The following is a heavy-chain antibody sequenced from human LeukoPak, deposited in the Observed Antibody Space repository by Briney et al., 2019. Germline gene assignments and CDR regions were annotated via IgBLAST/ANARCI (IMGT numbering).Heavy chain of an antibody. Sequence: GGSLRLSCAASGFTFSSSGMHWARQAPGKGLEWVAFISYDGSNEYYVDSVKGRFTISRETSKNTLYLQMNSLRAEDTAVYYCARDLSRETTDIYYYYGMDVWGQGTTVTVSS. J-gene: IGHJ6*02. V-gene: IGHV3-30*03. D-gene: IGHD4-17*01. CDR3: ARDLSRETTDIYYYYGMDV. CDR2: ISYDGSNE. CDR1: GFTFSSSG.